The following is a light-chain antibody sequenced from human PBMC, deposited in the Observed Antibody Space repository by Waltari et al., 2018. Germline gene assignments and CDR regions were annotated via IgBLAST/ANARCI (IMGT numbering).Light chain of an antibody. CDR2: DVS. J-gene: IGLJ3*02. CDR3: SSYTSSITLV. CDR1: SSDVGGYNY. Sequence: QSALTQPASVSGSPGQSITISCTGTSSDVGGYNYVSWYQQHPGKAPKLIVYDVSKRPSGVSNRFSGSKSGNTASLTISGLQAEDEADYYCSSYTSSITLVFGGGTKLTVL. V-gene: IGLV2-14*03.